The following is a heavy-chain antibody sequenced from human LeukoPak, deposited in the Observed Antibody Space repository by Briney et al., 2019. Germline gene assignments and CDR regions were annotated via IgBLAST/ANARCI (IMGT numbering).Heavy chain of an antibody. V-gene: IGHV4-34*01. D-gene: IGHD4/OR15-4a*01. CDR2: INHSGST. Sequence: SETLSLTCAVYGGSFSGYYWSWIRQPPGKGLEWIGEINHSGSTNYNPSLKSRVTISVDTSKNQFSLKLSSVTAADTAVYYCARDEGKGAVDYWGQGTLVTVSS. J-gene: IGHJ4*02. CDR1: GGSFSGYY. CDR3: ARDEGKGAVDY.